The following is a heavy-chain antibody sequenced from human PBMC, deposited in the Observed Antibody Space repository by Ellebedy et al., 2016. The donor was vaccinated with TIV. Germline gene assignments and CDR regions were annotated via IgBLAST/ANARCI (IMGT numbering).Heavy chain of an antibody. Sequence: SVKVSXXASGYTFTSYGVSWVRQAPGQGLEWMGGIIPIFGTANYAQKFQGRVTITADESTSTAYMELSSLRSEDTAVYYCARATAVADFDYWGQGTLVTVSS. CDR1: GYTFTSYG. J-gene: IGHJ4*02. D-gene: IGHD6-19*01. CDR2: IIPIFGTA. V-gene: IGHV1-69*13. CDR3: ARATAVADFDY.